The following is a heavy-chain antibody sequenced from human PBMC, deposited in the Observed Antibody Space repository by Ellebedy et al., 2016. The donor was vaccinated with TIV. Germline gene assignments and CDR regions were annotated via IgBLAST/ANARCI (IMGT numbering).Heavy chain of an antibody. D-gene: IGHD3-10*01. CDR1: GFTFSNYA. Sequence: PGGSLRLSCAASGFTFSNYAMSWVRQAPGKGLEWVSAISGSNGDTFYADSVKGRFTISRDNSTTTLYLQMNSLRAEDTAVYYCAKDSVLTMVRGTQFDNWGQGTLVTVSS. CDR2: ISGSNGDT. J-gene: IGHJ4*02. V-gene: IGHV3-23*01. CDR3: AKDSVLTMVRGTQFDN.